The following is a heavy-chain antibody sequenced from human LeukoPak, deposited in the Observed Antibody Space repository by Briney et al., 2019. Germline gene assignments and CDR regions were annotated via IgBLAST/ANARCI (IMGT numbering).Heavy chain of an antibody. CDR2: IWYDGSNK. V-gene: IGHV3-33*06. Sequence: HPGRSLRLSCAASGFTFSSYGMHWVRQAPGKGLEWVAVIWYDGSNKYYADSVKGRFTISRDNSKNTLYLQMNSLRAEDTAVYYCAKDPNYYDSSGYYPDYWGQGTLVTVSS. CDR1: GFTFSSYG. D-gene: IGHD3-22*01. J-gene: IGHJ4*02. CDR3: AKDPNYYDSSGYYPDY.